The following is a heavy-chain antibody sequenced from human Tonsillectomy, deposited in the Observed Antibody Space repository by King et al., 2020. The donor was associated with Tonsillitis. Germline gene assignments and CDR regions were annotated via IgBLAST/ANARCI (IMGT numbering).Heavy chain of an antibody. CDR3: AIDLSGSH. J-gene: IGHJ4*02. D-gene: IGHD3-9*01. V-gene: IGHV3-30*03. CDR1: GFTFSNYG. Sequence: VQLVESGGGVVQPGRSLRLSCAASGFTFSNYGMHWVRQAPGKGLEWVAVISYDGSNKYYADSVKGRFTISRDNSKNTLYLQMDSLGAEDTAIYYCAIDLSGSHWGQGTLVTVSS. CDR2: ISYDGSNK.